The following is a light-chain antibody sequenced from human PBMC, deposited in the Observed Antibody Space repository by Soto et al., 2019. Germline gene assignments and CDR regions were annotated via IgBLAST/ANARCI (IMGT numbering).Light chain of an antibody. V-gene: IGLV2-23*02. Sequence: LTQPTSVSGSPGQSITISCTRTSSDVGSYNLVSWYQQHPGKAPKVMIYEVSKRPSGVSNRFSGSKSGNTASLTISGLQAEDEADYYWCSYGGSYDFGTGTKVTVL. CDR3: CSYGGSYD. J-gene: IGLJ1*01. CDR2: EVS. CDR1: SSDVGSYNL.